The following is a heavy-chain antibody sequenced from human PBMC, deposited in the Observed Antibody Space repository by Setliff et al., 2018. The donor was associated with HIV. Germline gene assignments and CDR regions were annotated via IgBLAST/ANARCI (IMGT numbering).Heavy chain of an antibody. J-gene: IGHJ4*02. CDR3: AREHSTTWPYFDF. CDR1: GGTFSSYV. CDR2: IVLMSGTA. D-gene: IGHD6-13*01. V-gene: IGHV1-69*01. Sequence: VKVSCKASGGTFSSYVISWVRQAPGQGLEWMGGIVLMSGTADYAQKFHGRVTITADESTRTVYMELRNLRSDDTALDFCAREHSTTWPYFDFWGQGTLVTVSS.